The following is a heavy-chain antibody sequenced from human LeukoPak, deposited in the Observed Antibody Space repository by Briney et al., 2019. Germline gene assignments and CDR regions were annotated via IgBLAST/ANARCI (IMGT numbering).Heavy chain of an antibody. CDR1: GFTFSSYA. D-gene: IGHD4-17*01. Sequence: GSSLRLSCAASGFTFSSYAMHWVRQAPGKGLEWVAVISYDGSNKYYAGSVKGRFTISRDNSKNTLYLQMNSLRAEDTAVYYCAREDYGDYVWGQGTLVTVSS. V-gene: IGHV3-30*04. CDR2: ISYDGSNK. J-gene: IGHJ4*02. CDR3: AREDYGDYV.